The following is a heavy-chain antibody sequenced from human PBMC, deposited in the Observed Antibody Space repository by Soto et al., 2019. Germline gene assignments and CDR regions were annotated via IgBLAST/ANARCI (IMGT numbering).Heavy chain of an antibody. V-gene: IGHV3-23*01. Sequence: PWETLSLSCAASGFTFSSYAMSWVRQAPGKGLEWVSAISGSGGSTYYADSVKGRFTISRDNSKNTLYLQMNSLRAEDTAVYYCATEYSSSSVYFDYWGQGTLVTVSS. CDR1: GFTFSSYA. CDR3: ATEYSSSSVYFDY. D-gene: IGHD6-6*01. J-gene: IGHJ4*02. CDR2: ISGSGGST.